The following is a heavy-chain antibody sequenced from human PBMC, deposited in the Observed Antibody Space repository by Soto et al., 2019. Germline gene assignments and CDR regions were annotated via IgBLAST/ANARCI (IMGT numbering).Heavy chain of an antibody. V-gene: IGHV4-30-2*01. CDR1: GDSINSGGYS. CDR3: ARGTMTPTLWWYFDL. CDR2: MYHHGRA. J-gene: IGHJ2*01. D-gene: IGHD4-17*01. Sequence: QLQLQESGSGLVKPAQTLSLTCAVSGDSINSGGYSWSWLRQPPGKGLEWVGYMYHHGRAYYNPSLRSRVTISGDMSKNQVSLNLTSMTAADTAVYYCARGTMTPTLWWYFDLWGRGILVTVSS.